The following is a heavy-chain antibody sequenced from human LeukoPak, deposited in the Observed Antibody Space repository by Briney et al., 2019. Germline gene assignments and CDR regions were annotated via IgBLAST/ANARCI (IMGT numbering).Heavy chain of an antibody. J-gene: IGHJ5*02. CDR1: GHSIRIYY. Sequence: ETVSLTCTVWGHSIRIYYWIGIPGPRGRAREWIGYIYYSGSTDYNPSLKSRVTISVDTSKNQFSLKLRSVTAADTAVYYCARREGNWFDTWGQGTLVTVSS. CDR3: ARREGNWFDT. D-gene: IGHD1-26*01. V-gene: IGHV4-59*01. CDR2: IYYSGST.